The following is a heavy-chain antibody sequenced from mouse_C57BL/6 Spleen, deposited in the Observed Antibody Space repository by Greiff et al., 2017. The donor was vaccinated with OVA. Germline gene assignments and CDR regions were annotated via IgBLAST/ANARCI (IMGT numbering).Heavy chain of an antibody. V-gene: IGHV7-3*01. D-gene: IGHD1-1*01. CDR1: GFTFTDYY. Sequence: EVKLMESGGGLVQPGGSLSLSCAASGFTFTDYYMSWVRQPPGKALEWLGFIRNKANGYKTEYSASVKVRFTISRANSQSILYLQMNALRAEDSATSYCARYYYGSSFAYWGQGTLVTVSA. CDR3: ARYYYGSSFAY. CDR2: IRNKANGYKT. J-gene: IGHJ3*01.